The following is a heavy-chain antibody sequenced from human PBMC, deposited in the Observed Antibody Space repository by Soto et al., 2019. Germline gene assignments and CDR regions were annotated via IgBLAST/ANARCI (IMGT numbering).Heavy chain of an antibody. J-gene: IGHJ6*03. CDR3: ARDNCRHAKYCSSTSCYLCYYYMDV. CDR2: IKQDGSEK. V-gene: IGHV3-7*01. Sequence: GGSLRLSCAASGFTFSSYWMSWVRQAPGKGLEWVANIKQDGSEKYYVDSVKGRFTISRDNAKNSLYLQMNSLRAEDTAVYYCARDNCRHAKYCSSTSCYLCYYYMDVWGKGTTVTVSS. D-gene: IGHD2-2*01. CDR1: GFTFSSYW.